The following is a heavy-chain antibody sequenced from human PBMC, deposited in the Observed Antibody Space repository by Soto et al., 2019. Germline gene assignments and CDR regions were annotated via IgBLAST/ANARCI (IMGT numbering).Heavy chain of an antibody. Sequence: GGSLRLSCAASGFTFSSYAMSWVRQAPGKGLEWVSAISGSGGSTYYADSVKGRFTISRDNSKNTLYLQMNSLRAEDTAVYYCAKVTYGDYSFHYGMDVWGQGTTVTVSS. D-gene: IGHD4-17*01. CDR1: GFTFSSYA. J-gene: IGHJ6*02. V-gene: IGHV3-23*01. CDR2: ISGSGGST. CDR3: AKVTYGDYSFHYGMDV.